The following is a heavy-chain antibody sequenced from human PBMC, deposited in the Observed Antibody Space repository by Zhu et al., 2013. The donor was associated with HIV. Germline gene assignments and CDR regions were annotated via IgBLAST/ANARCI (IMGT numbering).Heavy chain of an antibody. Sequence: QVQLVQSGAEVKKPGSSVKVSCKASGGTFSSYAISWVRQAPGQGLEWMGGIIPIFGTANYAQKFQGRVTITADESTSTAYMELSSLRSEDTAVYYCASGRSGYSYGKRYYYYGMDVWGQGTTVTVSS. D-gene: IGHD5-18*01. CDR3: ASGRSGYSYGKRYYYYGMDV. CDR1: GGTFSSYA. J-gene: IGHJ6*02. CDR2: IIPIFGTA. V-gene: IGHV1-69*01.